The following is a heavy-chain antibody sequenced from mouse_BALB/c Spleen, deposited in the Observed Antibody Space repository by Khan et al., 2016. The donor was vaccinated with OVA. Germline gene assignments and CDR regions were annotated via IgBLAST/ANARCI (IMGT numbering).Heavy chain of an antibody. CDR3: TRIYRSDFDY. J-gene: IGHJ2*01. Sequence: EVQLQESGPELVKPGASVKISCKASGYSFTGYFMNWVMQSHGKSLEWIGRINPHIGETLYNPKFKDKATLTVDESSSTAHMELRSLASEDSAVYFCTRIYRSDFDYWGQGTTLTVSS. V-gene: IGHV1-20*02. CDR1: GYSFTGYF. CDR2: INPHIGET. D-gene: IGHD1-1*01.